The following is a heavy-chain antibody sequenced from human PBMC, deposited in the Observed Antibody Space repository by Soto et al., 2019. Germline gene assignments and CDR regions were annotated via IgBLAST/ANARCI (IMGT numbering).Heavy chain of an antibody. CDR3: ARDGREGVAFDI. V-gene: IGHV3-33*01. CDR1: GFTFSSYG. J-gene: IGHJ3*02. Sequence: HVQLVESGGGVVQPGRSLRLSCAASGFTFSSYGMHWVRQAPGKGLEWVAVIWYDGSNKYYADSVKGRFTISRDNSKNTLYLQMNSLRAEDTAVYYSARDGREGVAFDIWGQGTMVTVSS. CDR2: IWYDGSNK. D-gene: IGHD2-15*01.